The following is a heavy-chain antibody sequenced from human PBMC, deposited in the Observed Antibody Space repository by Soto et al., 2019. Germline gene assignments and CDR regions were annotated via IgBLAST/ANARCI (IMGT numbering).Heavy chain of an antibody. CDR2: ISYDGSNK. D-gene: IGHD1-26*01. J-gene: IGHJ3*02. CDR3: ARDLLSGSYLADAFDI. Sequence: GGSLRLSCAASGFTFSSYAMHWVRQAPGKGLEWVAVISYDGSNKYYADSVKGRFTISRDNSKNTLYLQMNSLRAEDTAVYYCARDLLSGSYLADAFDIWGQGTMVTVSS. CDR1: GFTFSSYA. V-gene: IGHV3-30-3*01.